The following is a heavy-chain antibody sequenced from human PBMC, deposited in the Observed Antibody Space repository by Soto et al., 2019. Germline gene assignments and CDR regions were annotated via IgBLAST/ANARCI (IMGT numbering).Heavy chain of an antibody. CDR3: AREALAPYYSYGMDV. Sequence: ASVKVSCKTSGYSFTTYGISWVRQAPGQGLEWMGWISAYNGNTNYAQKLQGRVTMTTDTSTSTAYMELRSLRSDDTAVYYCAREALAPYYSYGMDVWGQGSTVTVS. J-gene: IGHJ6*02. V-gene: IGHV1-18*01. D-gene: IGHD6-6*01. CDR1: GYSFTTYG. CDR2: ISAYNGNT.